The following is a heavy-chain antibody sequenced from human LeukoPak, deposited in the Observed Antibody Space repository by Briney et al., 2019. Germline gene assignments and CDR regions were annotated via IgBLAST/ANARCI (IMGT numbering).Heavy chain of an antibody. Sequence: TSETLSLTCTVSGGSISSSSYYWGWIRQPPGKGLEWIGSIYYSGSTYYNPSLKSRVTISVDTSKNPFSLKLSSVTAADTAVYYCARQRVGAAQDFQHWGQGTLVTVSS. CDR1: GGSISSSSYY. D-gene: IGHD1-26*01. J-gene: IGHJ1*01. CDR3: ARQRVGAAQDFQH. CDR2: IYYSGST. V-gene: IGHV4-39*01.